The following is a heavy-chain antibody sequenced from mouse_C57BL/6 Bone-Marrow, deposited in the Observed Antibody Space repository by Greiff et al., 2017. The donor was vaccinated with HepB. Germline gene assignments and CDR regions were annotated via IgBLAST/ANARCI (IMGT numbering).Heavy chain of an antibody. J-gene: IGHJ3*01. CDR2: INYDGSST. CDR1: GFTFSDYY. V-gene: IGHV5-16*01. Sequence: EVKLQESEGGLVQPGSSMKLSCTASGFTFSDYYMAWVRQVPEKGLEWVANINYDGSSTYYLDSLKSRFIISRDNAKNILYLQMSSLKSEDTATYYCARDPFAYWGQGTLVTVSA. CDR3: ARDPFAY.